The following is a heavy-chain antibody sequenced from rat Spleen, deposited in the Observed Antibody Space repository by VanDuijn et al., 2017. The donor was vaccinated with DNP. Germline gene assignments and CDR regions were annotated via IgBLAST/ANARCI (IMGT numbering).Heavy chain of an antibody. CDR2: ITASSGTT. V-gene: IGHV5S13*01. Sequence: EVHLVESGGGLVQPGRSLKLSCAASGFTFSNYGMAWVRQAPKKGLEWVATITASSGTTYYRDSVKGRFTISTDSAKNTLYLQMDSLRSEDTATYYCARPDYWGQGVMVTVSS. J-gene: IGHJ2*01. CDR3: ARPDY. CDR1: GFTFSNYG.